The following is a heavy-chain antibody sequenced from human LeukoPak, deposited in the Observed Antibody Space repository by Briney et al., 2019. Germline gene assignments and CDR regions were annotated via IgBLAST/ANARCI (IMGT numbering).Heavy chain of an antibody. Sequence: PSETLSLTCAVYGGSFSGYYWSWIRQPPGKGLEWIGEINHSGRNNYNPSLKSRVTISVDTSKNQFSLKLSSVTAADTAVYYCAREGAVAGFDYWGQGTLVTVSS. J-gene: IGHJ4*02. CDR3: AREGAVAGFDY. CDR1: GGSFSGYY. D-gene: IGHD6-19*01. CDR2: INHSGRN. V-gene: IGHV4-34*01.